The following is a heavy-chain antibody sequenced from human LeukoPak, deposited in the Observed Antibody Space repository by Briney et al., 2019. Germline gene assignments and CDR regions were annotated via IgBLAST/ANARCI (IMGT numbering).Heavy chain of an antibody. CDR2: INHSGST. J-gene: IGHJ3*02. V-gene: IGHV4-34*01. D-gene: IGHD2-2*01. Sequence: PSETLSLTCAVYGGTFSGYYWSWIRQPPGKGLEWIGEINHSGSTNYNPSLKSRVTISVDTSKNQFSLKLSSVTAADTAVYYCARSNWFYCSSTSCYAGGAFDIWGQGTMVTVSS. CDR1: GGTFSGYY. CDR3: ARSNWFYCSSTSCYAGGAFDI.